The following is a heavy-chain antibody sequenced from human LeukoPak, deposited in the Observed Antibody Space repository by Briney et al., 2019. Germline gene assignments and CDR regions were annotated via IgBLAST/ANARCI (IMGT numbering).Heavy chain of an antibody. J-gene: IGHJ4*02. Sequence: GGSLRLSCAASGFTFSSYAMSWVRQAPGKGLEWVSAISGSGGSTYYADSVKGRFTISRDNSKNTLYLQMNSLRAEDTAVYCCAKDSLRSGYCFDYWGQGTLVTVSS. D-gene: IGHD3-22*01. V-gene: IGHV3-23*01. CDR3: AKDSLRSGYCFDY. CDR1: GFTFSSYA. CDR2: ISGSGGST.